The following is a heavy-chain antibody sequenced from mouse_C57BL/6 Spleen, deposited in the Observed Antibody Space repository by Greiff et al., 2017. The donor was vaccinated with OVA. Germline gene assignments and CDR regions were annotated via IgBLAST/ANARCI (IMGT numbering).Heavy chain of an antibody. Sequence: EVKVVESGGGLVKPGGSLKLSCAASGFTFSDYGMHWVRQAPETGLEWVAYISSGSSTIYYADTVKGRFTISRDNAKNTLFLQMTSLRSEDTAMYYCARSGDYEWFAYWGQGTLVTVSA. V-gene: IGHV5-17*01. CDR2: ISSGSSTI. J-gene: IGHJ3*01. D-gene: IGHD2-4*01. CDR3: ARSGDYEWFAY. CDR1: GFTFSDYG.